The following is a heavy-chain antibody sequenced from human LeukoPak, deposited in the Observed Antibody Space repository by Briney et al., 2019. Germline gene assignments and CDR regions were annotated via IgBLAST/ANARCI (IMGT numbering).Heavy chain of an antibody. CDR2: ISSSSSTI. CDR1: GFTFSSYS. Sequence: GGSLRLSCAASGFTFSSYSMNWVRQAPGKGLEWVSHISSSSSTIYYADSVKGRFTISRDNSKNTLYLQMNSLRAEDTAVYYCAKPRNYYDSSGYYSYWGQGTLVTVSS. CDR3: AKPRNYYDSSGYYSY. V-gene: IGHV3-48*01. J-gene: IGHJ4*02. D-gene: IGHD3-22*01.